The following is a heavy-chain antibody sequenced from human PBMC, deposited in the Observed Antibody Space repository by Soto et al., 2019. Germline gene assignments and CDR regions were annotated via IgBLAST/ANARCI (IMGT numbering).Heavy chain of an antibody. CDR3: AREVGYSSGGGYFDY. CDR2: ISYDGSNK. V-gene: IGHV3-30-3*01. Sequence: QVQLVESGGGVVQPGRSLRLSCAASGFTFSSYAMHWVRQAPGKGLEWVAVISYDGSNKYYADSVKGRFTISRDNSKNTLYLQMNSLRAEDTAVYYCAREVGYSSGGGYFDYWGQGTLVTVSS. CDR1: GFTFSSYA. D-gene: IGHD6-19*01. J-gene: IGHJ4*02.